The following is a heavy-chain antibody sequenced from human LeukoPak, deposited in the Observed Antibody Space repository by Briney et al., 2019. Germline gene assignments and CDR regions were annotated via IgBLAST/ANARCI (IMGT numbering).Heavy chain of an antibody. CDR3: TSRPVGYGGKSAFDI. D-gene: IGHD1-26*01. V-gene: IGHV3-73*01. CDR2: IRSKANSYAT. CDR1: GFTFSGSA. J-gene: IGHJ3*02. Sequence: GGSLRLSCAASGFTFSGSAMHWVRQASGKGLEWVGRIRSKANSYATAYAASVKGRFTISRDDLKNTAYLQMNSLKTEDTAVYYCTSRPVGYGGKSAFDIWGQGTMVTVSS.